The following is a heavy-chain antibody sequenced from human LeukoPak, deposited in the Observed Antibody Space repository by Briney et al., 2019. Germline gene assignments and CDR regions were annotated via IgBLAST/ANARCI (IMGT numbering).Heavy chain of an antibody. CDR3: AKGMNRAAAGYFDY. V-gene: IGHV3-23*01. CDR1: GFTFSSYA. D-gene: IGHD6-13*01. Sequence: AGGSLRLSCAASGFTFSSYAMSWVRQAPGKGLEWVSAISGSGGSTYYADSVKGRFTISRDNSKNTLYLRMNSLRAEDTAVYYCAKGMNRAAAGYFDYWGQGTLVTVSS. CDR2: ISGSGGST. J-gene: IGHJ4*02.